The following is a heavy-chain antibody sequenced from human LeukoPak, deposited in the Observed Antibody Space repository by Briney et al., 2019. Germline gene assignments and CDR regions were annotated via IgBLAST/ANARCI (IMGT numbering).Heavy chain of an antibody. D-gene: IGHD6-13*01. J-gene: IGHJ4*02. V-gene: IGHV3-21*01. Sequence: GGSLRLSCAASGFTFSSYSMNWVRQVPGKGLEWVSSISSSSSYIYYADSVKGRFTISRDNAKNSLYLQMNSLRAEDTAVYYCARRSIAAAGKLDYWGQGTLVTVSS. CDR1: GFTFSSYS. CDR3: ARRSIAAAGKLDY. CDR2: ISSSSSYI.